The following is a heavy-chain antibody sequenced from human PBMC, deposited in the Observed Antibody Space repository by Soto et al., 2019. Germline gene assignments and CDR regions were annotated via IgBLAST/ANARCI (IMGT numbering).Heavy chain of an antibody. D-gene: IGHD6-19*01. CDR2: IWYDGSNE. J-gene: IGHJ6*02. CDR3: ARDDIPGIAVATYGLDV. V-gene: IGHV3-33*01. Sequence: GGSLRLSCAASGFIFSNFGMHWVRQAPGKGLEWVAVIWYDGSNEYYADSVKGRFTISKDNSKNTLYLQMNSLRAEDTAVYYCARDDIPGIAVATYGLDVWGQGTTVTVSS. CDR1: GFIFSNFG.